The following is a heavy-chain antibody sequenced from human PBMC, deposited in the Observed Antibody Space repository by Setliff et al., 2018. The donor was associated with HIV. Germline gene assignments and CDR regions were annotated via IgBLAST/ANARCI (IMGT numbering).Heavy chain of an antibody. CDR2: IFNDGRT. D-gene: IGHD3-10*01. Sequence: SETLSLTCTVSGGSISSSSYYWGWIRQPPGKGLGWIGSIFNDGRTYYNPSLKSLVTIPMDTSTNQFSLKLTSVTAADTAVYFCARHFPSISLFFGDPGPFDRWGQGALVTVSS. CDR1: GGSISSSSYY. V-gene: IGHV4-39*01. J-gene: IGHJ4*02. CDR3: ARHFPSISLFFGDPGPFDR.